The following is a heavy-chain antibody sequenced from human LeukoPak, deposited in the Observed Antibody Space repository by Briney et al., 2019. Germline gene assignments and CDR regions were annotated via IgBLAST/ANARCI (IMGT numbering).Heavy chain of an antibody. Sequence: GRSLRLSCAASGFTFSHYGMHWVRQAPGKGLECVAVIWIDGSNQYYADSVKGRFTITRDNFKNTVSLQMNSLSAEDTALYYCAKDAQIGFDYSSSLEHWGQGSLVTVSS. CDR2: IWIDGSNQ. V-gene: IGHV3-33*06. CDR1: GFTFSHYG. J-gene: IGHJ4*02. CDR3: AKDAQIGFDYSSSLEH. D-gene: IGHD4-11*01.